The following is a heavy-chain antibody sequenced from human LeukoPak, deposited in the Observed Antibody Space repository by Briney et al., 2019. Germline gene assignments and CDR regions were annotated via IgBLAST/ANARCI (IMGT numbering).Heavy chain of an antibody. V-gene: IGHV3-21*01. J-gene: IGHJ5*02. CDR2: ISSSSSYI. CDR1: GFTFSSYS. D-gene: IGHD2-2*01. CDR3: ASEYCSSTSCYPNWFDP. Sequence: GGSLRLSCAASGFTFSSYSMNWVRQAPGKGLEWVSSISSSSSYIYYADSVKGRFTISRDNAKNSLYLQMNSLRAEDTAVYYCASEYCSSTSCYPNWFDPWGQGTLVTVSS.